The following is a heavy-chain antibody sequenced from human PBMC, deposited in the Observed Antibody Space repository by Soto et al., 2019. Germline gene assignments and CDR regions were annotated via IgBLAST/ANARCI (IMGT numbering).Heavy chain of an antibody. V-gene: IGHV1-69*01. CDR1: GGTFSSDA. CDR3: ARASGYVSGWYHDY. D-gene: IGHD6-19*01. Sequence: QVQLVQSGAEVRKPGSSVKVSCKASGGTFSSDAVSWVRQARGQGLEWMGGLIPILGTTHYAQKFQGRVTITADESTNTAYMELSSLRSDDTAVYYCARASGYVSGWYHDYWGQGTRVTVSS. CDR2: LIPILGTT. J-gene: IGHJ4*02.